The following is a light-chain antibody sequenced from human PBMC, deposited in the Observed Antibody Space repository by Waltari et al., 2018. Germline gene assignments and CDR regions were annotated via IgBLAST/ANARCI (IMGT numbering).Light chain of an antibody. CDR2: EVI. Sequence: QSALTQPASVSGSPGQSITISCTGTSSDVGGYNYVSWYQQHPGKAPNRMIYEVINRPSGAPNRLSGSKSGTPASLTISGLQAEDEADYYCSSYTSSSTLGVFGGGTKLTVL. J-gene: IGLJ3*02. CDR1: SSDVGGYNY. CDR3: SSYTSSSTLGV. V-gene: IGLV2-14*01.